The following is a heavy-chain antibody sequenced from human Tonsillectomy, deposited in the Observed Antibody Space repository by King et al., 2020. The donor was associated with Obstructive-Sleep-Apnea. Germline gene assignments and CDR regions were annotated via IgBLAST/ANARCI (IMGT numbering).Heavy chain of an antibody. J-gene: IGHJ3*02. D-gene: IGHD3-10*01. Sequence: VQLVESGGGLVQPGGSLRLSCAASGFTFSSYAMTWVRQAPGKGLEWVSAIGGSGGNTYYTDSVKGRFTIPKDNSKNTLYLQMNSLRADDTAVYYCAKDPFYGSGSVDALDIWGQGTMVTVSS. CDR3: AKDPFYGSGSVDALDI. CDR2: IGGSGGNT. CDR1: GFTFSSYA. V-gene: IGHV3-23*04.